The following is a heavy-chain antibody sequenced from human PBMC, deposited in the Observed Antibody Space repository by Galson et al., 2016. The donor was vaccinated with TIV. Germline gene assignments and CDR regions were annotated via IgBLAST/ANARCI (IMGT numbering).Heavy chain of an antibody. CDR1: GFTFGDYA. CDR3: SSNWGNYRRGSDFKAWLDP. J-gene: IGHJ5*02. CDR2: IRVKAYGATT. Sequence: SLRLSCAGSGFTFGDYAVNWFRQAPGKGLEWVGFIRVKAYGATTEYAASVKGRFTMSRDDSKSVAFLQMNSLKTKDTAVYYSSSNWGNYRRGSDFKAWLDPGGQGALVIVSS. V-gene: IGHV3-49*03. D-gene: IGHD3-16*02.